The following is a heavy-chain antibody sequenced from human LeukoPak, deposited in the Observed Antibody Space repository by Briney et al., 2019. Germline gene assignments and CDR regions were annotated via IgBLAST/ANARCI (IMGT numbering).Heavy chain of an antibody. V-gene: IGHV1-46*01. CDR2: INPSGGST. J-gene: IGHJ4*02. CDR3: ARDSIAAAGNPLLDY. D-gene: IGHD6-13*01. Sequence: ASVNVSSKAYEDTFTSYYIPWVLQAPVHTLERMRIINPSGGSTSYAQKFQGRVTMTRDTSTSTVYMELSSLRSEDTAVYYCARDSIAAAGNPLLDYWGQGTLVTVSS. CDR1: EDTFTSYY.